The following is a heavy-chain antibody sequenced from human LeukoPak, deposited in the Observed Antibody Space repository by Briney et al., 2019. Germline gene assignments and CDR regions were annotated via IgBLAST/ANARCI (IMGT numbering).Heavy chain of an antibody. CDR1: GYTFTGHY. J-gene: IGHJ4*02. CDR3: ARTLYIAAAPGGFDY. D-gene: IGHD6-13*01. CDR2: INPKNAGT. V-gene: IGHV1-2*02. Sequence: ASVKVSCKASGYTFTGHYIHWVRQAPGQGLEWMGWINPKNAGTNYAQKFQGRVTMTRDTSTGTAYMELSRLRSDDAAVYYCARTLYIAAAPGGFDYWGQGTLVAVSS.